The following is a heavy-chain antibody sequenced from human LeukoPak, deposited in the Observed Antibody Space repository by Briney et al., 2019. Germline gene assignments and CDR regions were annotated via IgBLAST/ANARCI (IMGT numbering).Heavy chain of an antibody. CDR2: IYSGTTT. J-gene: IGHJ4*02. Sequence: GGSLRLSCAASRFTVSSNYMGWVRQAPGKGLEWVSIIYSGTTTYYADSAKGRFTISRDNSKNTLYLQMSSLRAEDTAVYYCVRVASRAFDYWGQGTLVTVSS. V-gene: IGHV3-66*01. CDR3: VRVASRAFDY. CDR1: RFTVSSNY.